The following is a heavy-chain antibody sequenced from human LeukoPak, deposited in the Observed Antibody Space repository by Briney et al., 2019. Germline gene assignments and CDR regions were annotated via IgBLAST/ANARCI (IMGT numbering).Heavy chain of an antibody. Sequence: WETLSLTCTVSGGSISSSSYYWGWIRQPPGKGLEWIGSFFYSGSTSYNPSLKSRITISVNTSKNQFSLNVRSVTAADTAVYYCARRESWNWFDPWGQGTLVIVSS. CDR3: ARRESWNWFDP. CDR2: FFYSGST. V-gene: IGHV4-39*01. CDR1: GGSISSSSYY. J-gene: IGHJ5*02.